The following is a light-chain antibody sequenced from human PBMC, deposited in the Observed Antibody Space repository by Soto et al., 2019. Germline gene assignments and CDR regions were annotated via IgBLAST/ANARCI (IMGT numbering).Light chain of an antibody. CDR2: AAS. Sequence: DIQMTQSPSSLSASVGDRVTITCRASQNIAEYLNWYHHRPGKVPKLLIYAASSLQSGVPSRFSGSGSGTDFTLEISRVEAEDVGIYHCMQALRAPPTFGQGTKVEI. V-gene: IGKV1-39*01. CDR1: QNIAEY. J-gene: IGKJ1*01. CDR3: MQALRAPPT.